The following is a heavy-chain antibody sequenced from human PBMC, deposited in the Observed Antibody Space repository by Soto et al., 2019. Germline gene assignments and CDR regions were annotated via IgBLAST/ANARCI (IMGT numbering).Heavy chain of an antibody. V-gene: IGHV4-59*01. D-gene: IGHD2-15*01. CDR1: GGSISNYY. J-gene: IGHJ6*02. CDR2: IYYSGST. Sequence: SETLSLTCTVSGGSISNYYWSWIRQPPGKGLEWIGYIYYSGSTNYNPSLKSRVTISVDTSKNQFSLKLSSVTAADTAVYYCARDPSVAYGMDVWGQGTTVTVSS. CDR3: ARDPSVAYGMDV.